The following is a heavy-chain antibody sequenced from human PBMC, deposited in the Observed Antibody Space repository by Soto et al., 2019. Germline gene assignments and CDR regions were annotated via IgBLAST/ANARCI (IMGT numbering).Heavy chain of an antibody. V-gene: IGHV4-59*01. Sequence: PSETLSLTCTVSGGSISSSYWSWIRQPPGKGLEWIGYIYDSGSTYYNSSLKSRVTMSVDTSKNQFSLKLSSVTAADTAVYYCASTAHSSGWYSGGFDYWGQGTLVTVSS. CDR1: GGSISSSY. CDR3: ASTAHSSGWYSGGFDY. D-gene: IGHD6-19*01. CDR2: IYDSGST. J-gene: IGHJ4*02.